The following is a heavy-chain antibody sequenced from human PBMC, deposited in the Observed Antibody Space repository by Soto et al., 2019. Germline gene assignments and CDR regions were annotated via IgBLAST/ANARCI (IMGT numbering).Heavy chain of an antibody. D-gene: IGHD3-22*01. CDR1: GGSISSYY. CDR2: IYYSGST. Sequence: QVQLQESGPGLVKPSETLSLTCTVSGGSISSYYWSWIRQPPGKGLEWIGYIYYSGSTNYNPSLKRRVTISVDTSKNQFSLKLSSVTAVDTAVYYCARDRGYDSSGYYYYYYGMDVWGQGTTVTVSS. CDR3: ARDRGYDSSGYYYYYYGMDV. V-gene: IGHV4-59*01. J-gene: IGHJ6*02.